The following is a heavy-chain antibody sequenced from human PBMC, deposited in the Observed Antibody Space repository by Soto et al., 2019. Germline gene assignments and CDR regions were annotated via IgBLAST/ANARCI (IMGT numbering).Heavy chain of an antibody. Sequence: SETLSLTCSVYAGSFSCYYWTWIRQPPGTGLEWIGEINHSGSTNYNPSLKSQVTISVDTSKNQFSLKLTSVTDADPDVYHCPRHKITGFFDSWGKGTLVT. D-gene: IGHD2-8*02. V-gene: IGHV4-34*01. CDR3: PRHKITGFFDS. CDR2: INHSGST. CDR1: AGSFSCYY. J-gene: IGHJ4*02.